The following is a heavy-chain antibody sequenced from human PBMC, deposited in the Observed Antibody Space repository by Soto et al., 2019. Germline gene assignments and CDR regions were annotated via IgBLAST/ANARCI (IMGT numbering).Heavy chain of an antibody. J-gene: IGHJ4*02. Sequence: EVPLVESGGGLVQPGGSLRLSCAASGFTFSSYAMHWVRQAPGKGLEYVSAISSNGGSTYYANSVKGRFTISRDNSKNTLYLQMGSLRAEDMAVYYCARGARYNWNPPYYFDYWGQGTLVTVSS. D-gene: IGHD1-20*01. V-gene: IGHV3-64*01. CDR2: ISSNGGST. CDR1: GFTFSSYA. CDR3: ARGARYNWNPPYYFDY.